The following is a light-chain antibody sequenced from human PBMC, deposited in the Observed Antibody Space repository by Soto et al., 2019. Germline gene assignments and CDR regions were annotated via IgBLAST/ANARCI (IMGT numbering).Light chain of an antibody. CDR3: SSYAGSTPYV. J-gene: IGLJ1*01. CDR1: SSDVGGYNY. Sequence: SVLTQTASASGSHGEAVTISSTRTSSDVGGYNYVSWYQQHPGKAPKLMIYEVSKRPSGVPDRFSGSKSGNTASLTVSGLQAEDEADYYCSSYAGSTPYVFGTGTKVTVL. CDR2: EVS. V-gene: IGLV2-8*01.